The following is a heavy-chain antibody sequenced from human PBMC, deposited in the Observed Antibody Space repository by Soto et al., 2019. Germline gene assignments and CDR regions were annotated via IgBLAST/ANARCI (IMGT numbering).Heavy chain of an antibody. D-gene: IGHD6-19*01. Sequence: SVKVSFKASGYTFTSYGISWVRQAPGQGLEWMGWISAYNGNTNYAQKLQGRVTMTTDTSTSTAYMELRSLRSDDTAVYYCARDRGEEQWLLYYGMDVWGQGTTVTVSS. CDR1: GYTFTSYG. J-gene: IGHJ6*02. CDR2: ISAYNGNT. CDR3: ARDRGEEQWLLYYGMDV. V-gene: IGHV1-18*01.